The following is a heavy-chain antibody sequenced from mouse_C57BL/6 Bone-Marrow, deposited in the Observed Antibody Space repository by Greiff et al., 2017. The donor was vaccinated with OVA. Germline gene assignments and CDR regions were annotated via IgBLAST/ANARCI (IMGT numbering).Heavy chain of an antibody. V-gene: IGHV5-6*02. CDR2: ISSGGSYT. J-gene: IGHJ2*01. CDR3: ARRNYGSRNYFDY. D-gene: IGHD1-1*01. Sequence: EVKLEESGGDLVKPGGSLKLSCAASGFTFSSYGMSWVRQTPDKRLEWVATISSGGSYTYYPDSVKGRFTISRDNAKNTLYLQMSSLKSEDTAMYYCARRNYGSRNYFDYWGQGTTLTVSS. CDR1: GFTFSSYG.